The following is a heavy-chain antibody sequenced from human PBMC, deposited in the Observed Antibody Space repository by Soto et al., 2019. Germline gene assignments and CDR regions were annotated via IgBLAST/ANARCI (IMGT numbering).Heavy chain of an antibody. CDR1: GFTFSTYA. D-gene: IGHD3-10*01. CDR3: AKDDYGSGSYPYYYGMDV. Sequence: PGGSLRLSCAASGFTFSTYAMAWVRQAPGKGLEWVSGVSASGLNTDYADPVKGRFYISRDNSKNTVSLHMNSLRAEDTALYYCAKDDYGSGSYPYYYGMDVWGQGTTVTVSS. CDR2: VSASGLNT. J-gene: IGHJ6*02. V-gene: IGHV3-23*01.